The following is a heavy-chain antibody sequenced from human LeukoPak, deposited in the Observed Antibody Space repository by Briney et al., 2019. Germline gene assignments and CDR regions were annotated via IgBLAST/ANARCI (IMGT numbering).Heavy chain of an antibody. CDR2: ISSSGSTI. V-gene: IGHV3-11*01. J-gene: IGHJ3*02. Sequence: GGSLRLSCAASGFTFSDYYMSWIRQAPGKGLEWVSYISSSGSTIYYADSVKGRFTISRDNAKNSLYLQMNSLRAEDTAVYYCAXDRLIAAVEHAFDIWGQGTMVTVSS. D-gene: IGHD6-13*01. CDR1: GFTFSDYY. CDR3: AXDRLIAAVEHAFDI.